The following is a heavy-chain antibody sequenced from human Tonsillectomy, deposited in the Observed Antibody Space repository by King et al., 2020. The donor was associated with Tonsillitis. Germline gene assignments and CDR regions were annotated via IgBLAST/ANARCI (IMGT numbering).Heavy chain of an antibody. CDR1: GYTFTGYY. CDR2: INPNSGGT. V-gene: IGHV1-2*02. Sequence: VQLVESGAEVKKPGASVKVSCKASGYTFTGYYMHWVRQAPGQGLEWMGWINPNSGGTNYAQKFQGRVTMTRDPSISTAYMELSRLRSDDTAVYYCARDKSEPGYSSSRFDPWGQGTLVTVSS. CDR3: ARDKSEPGYSSSRFDP. D-gene: IGHD6-13*01. J-gene: IGHJ5*02.